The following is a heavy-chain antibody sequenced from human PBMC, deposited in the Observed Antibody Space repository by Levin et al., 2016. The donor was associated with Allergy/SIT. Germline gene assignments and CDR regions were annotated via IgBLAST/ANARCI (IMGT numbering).Heavy chain of an antibody. CDR3: AKKYYYDSSGRYAFDI. J-gene: IGHJ3*02. Sequence: VRQMPGKGLEWVSVISYSGGSTSYADSVKGRFTISRDNSKNTLYLQMNSLRAEDTAVYYCAKKYYYDSSGRYAFDIWGQGTMVTVSS. D-gene: IGHD3-22*01. V-gene: IGHV3-23*01. CDR2: ISYSGGST.